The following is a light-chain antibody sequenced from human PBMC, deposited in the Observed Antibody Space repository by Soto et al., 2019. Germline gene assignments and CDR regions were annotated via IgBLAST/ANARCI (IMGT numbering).Light chain of an antibody. CDR3: QVWDSSSAYVV. J-gene: IGLJ2*01. CDR1: NIGSKS. CDR2: YDS. V-gene: IGLV3-21*04. Sequence: SYELTQPPSVSVAPGKTARITCGGNNIGSKSVHWYQQKPGQAPVLVIYYDSDRPSGIPERFPGSNSGNTATLTISRVEAGDEADYYCQVWDSSSAYVVFGGGTKLTVL.